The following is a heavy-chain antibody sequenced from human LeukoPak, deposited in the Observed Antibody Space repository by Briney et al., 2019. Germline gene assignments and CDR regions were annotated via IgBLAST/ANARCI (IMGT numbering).Heavy chain of an antibody. D-gene: IGHD7-27*01. J-gene: IGHJ6*02. CDR3: ARDHWGIVENGYDYFYYDMDV. Sequence: SVKVSCKASGGSFSTSGFSWVRQAPGQGLEWMGGVIPIYGTPSYAQKFQGRVTITTDESTSTAYMELSSLRSVDTAVYYCARDHWGIVENGYDYFYYDMDVWGQGTTVTVSS. CDR2: VIPIYGTP. CDR1: GGSFSTSG. V-gene: IGHV1-69*05.